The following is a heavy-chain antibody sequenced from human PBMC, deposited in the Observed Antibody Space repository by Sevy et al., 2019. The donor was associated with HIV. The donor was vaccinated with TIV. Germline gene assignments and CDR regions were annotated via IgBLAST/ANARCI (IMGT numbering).Heavy chain of an antibody. D-gene: IGHD3-3*01. V-gene: IGHV3-30*04. CDR1: GFSFGTYS. J-gene: IGHJ4*02. CDR2: IWYDGTKQ. CDR3: ARGPDTEISLENVLRSFEWVFRGKSFDY. Sequence: GGSLRLSCAGSGFSFGTYSMHWVRQAPGKGLERVAVIWYDGTKQYYADSVKGRVTISRDNSKNTMYLHMNALRAEDTAVYYCARGPDTEISLENVLRSFEWVFRGKSFDYWRQGTLVTVSS.